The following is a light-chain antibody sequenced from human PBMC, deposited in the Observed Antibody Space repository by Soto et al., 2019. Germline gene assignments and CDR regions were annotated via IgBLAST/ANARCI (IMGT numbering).Light chain of an antibody. CDR1: SSDVGSYNL. CDR2: ADT. Sequence: QSALTQPASVSGSPGQSITISCTGTSSDVGSYNLVSWYQQYPGKAPKLVIYADTVRPSGTSNRFSGSKSGHTASLTISELQTEDEADYYCCSYAGRSTWVFGGGTKLTVL. CDR3: CSYAGRSTWV. V-gene: IGLV2-23*01. J-gene: IGLJ2*01.